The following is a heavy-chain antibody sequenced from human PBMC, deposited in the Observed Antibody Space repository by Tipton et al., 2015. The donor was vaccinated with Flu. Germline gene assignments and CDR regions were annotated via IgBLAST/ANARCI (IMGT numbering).Heavy chain of an antibody. V-gene: IGHV1-18*01. Sequence: QSGAEVKKPGASVRVSCTASGYSFTGFGITWVRQAPGQGLEWMGWISAYIGKTNFARKFQGRVTLTTDASTNTAFMDLKSLRDDDTGVYYCAREWPQGVVTLYNGMDVWGQGTMVIVSS. CDR3: AREWPQGVVTLYNGMDV. D-gene: IGHD3-10*01. J-gene: IGHJ6*02. CDR1: GYSFTGFG. CDR2: ISAYIGKT.